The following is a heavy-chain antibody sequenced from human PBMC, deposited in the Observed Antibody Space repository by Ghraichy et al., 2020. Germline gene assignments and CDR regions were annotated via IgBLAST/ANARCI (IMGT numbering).Heavy chain of an antibody. Sequence: SETLSLTCTVSGGSISNYYWSWVRQPPGKGLEWLGYISYSGSTDYNPSLKSRVTISVDTSKNQFSLKLSSVTAADTAVYYCARDLDRFGAIDSWGQGALVTVSS. V-gene: IGHV4-59*01. D-gene: IGHD3-10*01. J-gene: IGHJ4*02. CDR1: GGSISNYY. CDR3: ARDLDRFGAIDS. CDR2: ISYSGST.